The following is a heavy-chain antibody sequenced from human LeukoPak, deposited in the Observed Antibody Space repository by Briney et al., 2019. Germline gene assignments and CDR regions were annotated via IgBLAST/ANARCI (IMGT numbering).Heavy chain of an antibody. CDR3: ATMYYDFWSGYYQDY. D-gene: IGHD3-3*01. Sequence: GGSLRLSCAASGFTFSNYWMSWVRQAPGKGLEWVANIKQDGSEKYYVDSVTGRFTISRDNAESSLYLQMNSLGAEDTAVYYCATMYYDFWSGYYQDYWGQGTLVTVSS. J-gene: IGHJ4*02. V-gene: IGHV3-7*01. CDR1: GFTFSNYW. CDR2: IKQDGSEK.